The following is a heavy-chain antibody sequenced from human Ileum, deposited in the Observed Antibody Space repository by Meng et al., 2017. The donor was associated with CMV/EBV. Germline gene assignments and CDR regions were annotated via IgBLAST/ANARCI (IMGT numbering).Heavy chain of an antibody. CDR3: AKNTFYYDNSGPPTYFDL. CDR2: LSSSGGSK. V-gene: IGHV3-23*01. D-gene: IGHD3-22*01. CDR1: TFSSYA. Sequence: TFSSYAMSWVRQAPGKGLEWVSGLSSSGGSKYYADPVKGRFTISRDNSKNMLYLQMNSLRVEDTAVYYSAKNTFYYDNSGPPTYFDLWGRGTLVTVSS. J-gene: IGHJ2*01.